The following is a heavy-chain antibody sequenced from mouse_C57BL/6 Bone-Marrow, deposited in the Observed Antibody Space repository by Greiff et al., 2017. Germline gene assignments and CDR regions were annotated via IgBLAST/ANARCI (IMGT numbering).Heavy chain of an antibody. CDR1: GFTFSSYA. V-gene: IGHV5-6*01. Sequence: EVMLMESGGDLVKPGGSLKLSCAASGFTFSSYAMSWVRQTPDKRLEWVATISSGGGYTYYPDSVKGRFTISRDNAKNTLYLQMSSLKSEDTAMYYCARHGRLRRRFAYWGQGTLVTVSA. D-gene: IGHD2-2*01. CDR2: ISSGGGYT. CDR3: ARHGRLRRRFAY. J-gene: IGHJ3*01.